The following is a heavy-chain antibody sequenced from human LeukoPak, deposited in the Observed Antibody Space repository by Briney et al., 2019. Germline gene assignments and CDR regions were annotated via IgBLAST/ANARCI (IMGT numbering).Heavy chain of an antibody. CDR1: GGTFSSYA. D-gene: IGHD3-3*01. J-gene: IGHJ5*02. CDR2: IIPIFGTA. V-gene: IGHV1-69*13. CDR3: ARGGPLYYDFWSAVFQFDP. Sequence: ASVKVSCKASGGTFSSYAISWVRQAPGQGLEWMGGIIPIFGTANYAQKFQGRVTITADESTSTAYMELSSPRSEDTAVYYCARGGPLYYDFWSAVFQFDPWGQGTLVTVSS.